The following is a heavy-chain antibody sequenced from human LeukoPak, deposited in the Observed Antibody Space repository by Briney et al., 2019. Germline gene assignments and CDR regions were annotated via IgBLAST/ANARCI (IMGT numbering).Heavy chain of an antibody. CDR3: ARVTVGATADYFDY. V-gene: IGHV3-48*01. CDR2: ISSGSSTI. CDR1: GFTFSTYS. Sequence: PGGSLRLSCAASGFTFSTYSMNWVRQAPGKGLEWLSYISSGSSTIYYADSVKGRFTISRDNAGNSLYLQMNGLRAEDTAVYYCARVTVGATADYFDYWGQGTLVTVSS. J-gene: IGHJ4*02. D-gene: IGHD1-26*01.